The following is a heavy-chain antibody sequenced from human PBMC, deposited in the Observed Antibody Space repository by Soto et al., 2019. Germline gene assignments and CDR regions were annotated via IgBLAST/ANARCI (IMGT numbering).Heavy chain of an antibody. CDR1: GGSISSYY. D-gene: IGHD2-2*01. J-gene: IGHJ6*04. CDR2: IYYSGST. V-gene: IGHV4-59*08. Sequence: QVQLQESGPGLVKPSETLSLTCTVSGGSISSYYWSWIRQPPGKGLEWIGYIYYSGSTNYNPSLKSRVTISVDTAKNQFSLMLSSVTAADTAVYYCARREGAMQIGKHYYYGMDVWGKGTTVTVSS. CDR3: ARREGAMQIGKHYYYGMDV.